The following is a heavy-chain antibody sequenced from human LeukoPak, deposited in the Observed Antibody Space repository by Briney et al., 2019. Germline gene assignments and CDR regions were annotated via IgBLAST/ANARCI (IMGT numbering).Heavy chain of an antibody. CDR2: IYPGDSDT. J-gene: IGHJ3*02. CDR1: GYIFTTYW. Sequence: GESLKISCKGSGYIFTTYWIGWVRQMPGKGLEWMGIIYPGDSDTRYSPSFEGQVTISADTSITTAYLQWSSLKASDTAIYYCARPDKIGGGDAFDIWGQGTMVTVSS. V-gene: IGHV5-51*01. D-gene: IGHD3-16*01. CDR3: ARPDKIGGGDAFDI.